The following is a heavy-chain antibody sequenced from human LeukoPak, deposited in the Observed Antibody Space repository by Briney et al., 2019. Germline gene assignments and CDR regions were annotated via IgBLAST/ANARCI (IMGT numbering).Heavy chain of an antibody. D-gene: IGHD1-26*01. Sequence: SLRLSCAASGFTFSSYSMNWVRQAPGKGLEWISGISGSGASTYYADSVTGRFTISRDNSRNTLYLQMNSLRGDDTAVYYCAKDVGKWESLHFFDYWGQGTLVTVSS. CDR1: GFTFSSYS. J-gene: IGHJ4*02. CDR3: AKDVGKWESLHFFDY. CDR2: ISGSGAST. V-gene: IGHV3-23*01.